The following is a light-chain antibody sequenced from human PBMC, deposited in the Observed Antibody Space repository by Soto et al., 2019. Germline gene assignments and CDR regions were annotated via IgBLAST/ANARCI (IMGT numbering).Light chain of an antibody. CDR1: QSLLHSNGYNY. V-gene: IGKV2-28*01. CDR3: KQTRQSWT. CDR2: LGA. J-gene: IGKJ1*01. Sequence: DIAMTQSPLSLPVTPGEPASISCRSSQSLLHSNGYNYLDWYLQKPGRSPQLLIYLGAHRASGGSDRFSDIGSGTDFTLNTTIVEGADVPICYYKQTRQSWTCGQGTKVDI.